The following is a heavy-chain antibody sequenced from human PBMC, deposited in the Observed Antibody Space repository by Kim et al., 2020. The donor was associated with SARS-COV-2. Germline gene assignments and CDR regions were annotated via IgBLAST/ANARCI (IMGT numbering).Heavy chain of an antibody. CDR2: IYPGDSDT. CDR3: ARMAGLLWFGELGNFDY. D-gene: IGHD3-10*01. V-gene: IGHV5-51*01. J-gene: IGHJ4*02. Sequence: GESLKISCKGSGYSFTSYWIGWVRQMPGKGLEWMGIIYPGDSDTRYSPSFQGQVTISADKSISTAYLQWSSLKASDTAMYYCARMAGLLWFGELGNFDYWGQGTLVTVSS. CDR1: GYSFTSYW.